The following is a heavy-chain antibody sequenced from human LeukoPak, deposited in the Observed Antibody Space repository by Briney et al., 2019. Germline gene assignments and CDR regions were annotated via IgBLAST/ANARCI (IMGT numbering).Heavy chain of an antibody. V-gene: IGHV4-59*01. Sequence: SETLSLTCTASGGSISSYYWSWIRQPSGKGPEWIGYIYYSGSTNYNPSLKSRVTISVDTSKNQFSLKLSSVTAADTAVYYCARRAAMVPYYFDYWGQGTLVTVSS. CDR2: IYYSGST. CDR1: GGSISSYY. CDR3: ARRAAMVPYYFDY. D-gene: IGHD5-18*01. J-gene: IGHJ4*02.